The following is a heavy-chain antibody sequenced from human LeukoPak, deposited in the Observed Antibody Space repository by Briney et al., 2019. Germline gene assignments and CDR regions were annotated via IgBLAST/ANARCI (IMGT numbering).Heavy chain of an antibody. CDR1: GGSISSYY. CDR3: AGGRDGYKSTNFDY. J-gene: IGHJ4*02. V-gene: IGHV4-59*01. CDR2: IYYSGST. Sequence: SETLSLTCTVSGGSISSYYWSWIRQPPGKGLEWIGYIYYSGSTNYNPSLKSRVTISVDMSKNQFSLKLSSVTAADTAVYYCAGGRDGYKSTNFDYWGQGTLVTVSS. D-gene: IGHD5-24*01.